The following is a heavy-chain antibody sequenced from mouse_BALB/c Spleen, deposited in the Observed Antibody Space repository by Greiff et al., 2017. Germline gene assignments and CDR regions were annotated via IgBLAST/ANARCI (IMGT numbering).Heavy chain of an antibody. D-gene: IGHD1-1*01. Sequence: EVQLQESGPDLVKPSQSLSLTCTVTGYSITSGYSWHWIRQFPGNKLEWMGYISYSGSTSYNPSLKSRISITRDTSKNQFFLQLNSVTTEDTATYYCARSHYYGSSRYFDVWGAGTTVTVSS. CDR2: ISYSGST. CDR1: GYSITSGYS. CDR3: ARSHYYGSSRYFDV. V-gene: IGHV3-1*02. J-gene: IGHJ1*01.